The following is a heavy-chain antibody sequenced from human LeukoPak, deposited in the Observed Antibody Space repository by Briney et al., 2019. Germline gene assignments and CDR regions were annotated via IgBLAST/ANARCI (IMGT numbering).Heavy chain of an antibody. CDR1: GFTFSSYA. CDR3: ARSAIFGAPITD. Sequence: GGSLRLSCAASGFTFSSYAMSWVRQAPGKGLEWVSAISGSGGSTYYADSVKGRFTISRDDSKDTVYLQMNSLRAEDTAVYYCARSAIFGAPITDWGQGTLVTVSS. V-gene: IGHV3-23*01. D-gene: IGHD3-3*01. CDR2: ISGSGGST. J-gene: IGHJ4*02.